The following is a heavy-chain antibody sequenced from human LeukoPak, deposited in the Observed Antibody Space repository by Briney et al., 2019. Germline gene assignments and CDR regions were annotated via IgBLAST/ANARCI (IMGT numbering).Heavy chain of an antibody. CDR3: ARTGYVTRPFDI. Sequence: PSETLSLTCTVSGGSISTTNYYWGWIRQPPGKDLECIGTIYYSGSTSYNPSLKSRVTISLDSSKSQFQFSLKLNSVTAADTAVYYCARTGYVTRPFDIWGQGTMLTVSS. CDR1: GGSISTTNYY. J-gene: IGHJ3*02. D-gene: IGHD5-18*01. V-gene: IGHV4-39*01. CDR2: IYYSGST.